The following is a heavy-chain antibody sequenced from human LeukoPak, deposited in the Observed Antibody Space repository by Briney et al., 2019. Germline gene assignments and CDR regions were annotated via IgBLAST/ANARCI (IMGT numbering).Heavy chain of an antibody. D-gene: IGHD5-12*01. CDR3: ARRFGYGQYARTYYFDY. Sequence: SETLSLTCTVSGYSISSGYYWGWIRQPPGKGLEWIGSTYHSGSTYYNPSLKSRVTVSVDTSKNQFSLKLSSVTAADTAVYYCARRFGYGQYARTYYFDYWGQGTLVTVSS. CDR1: GYSISSGYY. CDR2: TYHSGST. V-gene: IGHV4-38-2*02. J-gene: IGHJ4*02.